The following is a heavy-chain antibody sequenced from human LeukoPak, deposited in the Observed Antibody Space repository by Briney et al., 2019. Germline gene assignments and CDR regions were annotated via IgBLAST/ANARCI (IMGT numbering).Heavy chain of an antibody. CDR1: GFTFSNYY. CDR2: IKPDGSEK. Sequence: GGSLRLSCAASGFTFSNYYMRWIRQAPGKVLELVANIKPDGSEKYYVDSVKGRFTISRDNARNSLYLQMNGLRADDTAIYYCAREDSTSCYVNWGQGTLVTVSS. J-gene: IGHJ4*02. D-gene: IGHD2-2*01. CDR3: AREDSTSCYVN. V-gene: IGHV3-7*01.